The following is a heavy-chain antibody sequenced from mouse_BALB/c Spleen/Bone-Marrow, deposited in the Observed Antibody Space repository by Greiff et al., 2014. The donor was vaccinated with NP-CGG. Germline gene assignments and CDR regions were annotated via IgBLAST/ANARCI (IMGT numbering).Heavy chain of an antibody. CDR3: ARWGITLAY. D-gene: IGHD2-4*01. CDR2: INPSNGRT. V-gene: IGHV1S81*02. Sequence: QVQLQQSGAELVKPGASVKLSCKASGYTFTSYWMHWVKQRPGQGLEWIGEINPSNGRTNYNEKFKSKATLTVDKSPSTPYMQLSSLTSEDSAVYYCARWGITLAYWGQGTLVTVSA. J-gene: IGHJ3*01. CDR1: GYTFTSYW.